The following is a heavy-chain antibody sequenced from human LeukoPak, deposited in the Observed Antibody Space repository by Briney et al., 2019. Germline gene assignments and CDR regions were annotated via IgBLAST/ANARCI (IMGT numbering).Heavy chain of an antibody. CDR3: AKSSGAYYVGAFDI. J-gene: IGHJ3*02. Sequence: GGSLRLSCAASGFTFSSYGMHWVRQAPGKGLEWVAVISYDGSNKYYADSVKGRFAISRDNSKNTLYLQMNSLRTEDTAVYYCAKSSGAYYVGAFDIWGQGTMVTVSS. D-gene: IGHD1-26*01. V-gene: IGHV3-30*18. CDR1: GFTFSSYG. CDR2: ISYDGSNK.